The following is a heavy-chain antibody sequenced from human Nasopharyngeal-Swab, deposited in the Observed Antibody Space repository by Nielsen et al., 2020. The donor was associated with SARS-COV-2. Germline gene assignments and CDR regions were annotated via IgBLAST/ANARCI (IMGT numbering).Heavy chain of an antibody. CDR1: GYTFTSYG. J-gene: IGHJ6*02. D-gene: IGHD3-3*01. V-gene: IGHV1-18*01. Sequence: ASLKVSCKASGYTFTSYGISWVRQAPGQGLEWMGWISAYNGNTNYAQKLQGRVTMTTDTSTSTAYMELRSLRSDDTAVYYCARASHRVGSYYDFWSGYYRDYYCYGMDVWGQGTTVTVSS. CDR3: ARASHRVGSYYDFWSGYYRDYYCYGMDV. CDR2: ISAYNGNT.